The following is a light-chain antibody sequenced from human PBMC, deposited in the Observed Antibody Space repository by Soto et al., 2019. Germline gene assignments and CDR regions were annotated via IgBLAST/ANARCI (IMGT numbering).Light chain of an antibody. V-gene: IGKV3-20*01. J-gene: IGKJ1*01. CDR3: QQYGSSPET. CDR2: GAS. Sequence: MVLTQSPGTLSLSPGDRATLSSTAIQSVYSCSLAWYQQKPCLAPRLLIYGASSRATGLPDRFSGSGFGTAFPRTIGRLEPKDFAVYYCQQYGSSPETFGQRTKV. CDR1: QSVYSCS.